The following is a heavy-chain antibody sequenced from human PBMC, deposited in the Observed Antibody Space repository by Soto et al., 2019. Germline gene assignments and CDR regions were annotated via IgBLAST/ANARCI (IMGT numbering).Heavy chain of an antibody. V-gene: IGHV2-5*02. Sequence: QITLKESGPTLVKPTQTLTLTCTFSGFSLSTSGVGVGWIRQPPGKALEWLALIYWDDDKRYSPSLKSRLTIPKATSKTQVVLIMTNMDPVETATYYCAHSLAASYFGDSAPINSFVYWGQGTLVTVSS. J-gene: IGHJ4*02. D-gene: IGHD4-17*01. CDR2: IYWDDDK. CDR3: AHSLAASYFGDSAPINSFVY. CDR1: GFSLSTSGVG.